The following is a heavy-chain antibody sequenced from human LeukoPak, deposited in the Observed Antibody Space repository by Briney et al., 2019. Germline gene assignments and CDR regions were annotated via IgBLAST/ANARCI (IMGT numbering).Heavy chain of an antibody. D-gene: IGHD2-2*02. J-gene: IGHJ4*02. Sequence: SETLSLTCAVYGGSFSGYYWSWIRQPPGKGLEWIGEINRSGSTNYNPSLKSRVTISVDTSKNQFSLKLSSVTAADTAVYYCARGGRLGYCSSTSCYIYDYWGQGTLVTVSS. V-gene: IGHV4-34*01. CDR2: INRSGST. CDR3: ARGGRLGYCSSTSCYIYDY. CDR1: GGSFSGYY.